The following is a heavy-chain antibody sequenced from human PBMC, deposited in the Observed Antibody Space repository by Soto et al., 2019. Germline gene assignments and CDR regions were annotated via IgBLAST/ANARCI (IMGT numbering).Heavy chain of an antibody. Sequence: GGSLRLSCAASGFTVSSNYMSWVRQAPGKGLEWVSVIYSGGSTYYADSVKGRFTISRDNSKNTLYLQMNSLRAEDTAVYYCARVGNEDWGPFDYWGQGTLVTVSS. CDR2: IYSGGST. J-gene: IGHJ4*02. D-gene: IGHD1-1*01. CDR1: GFTVSSNY. CDR3: ARVGNEDWGPFDY. V-gene: IGHV3-53*01.